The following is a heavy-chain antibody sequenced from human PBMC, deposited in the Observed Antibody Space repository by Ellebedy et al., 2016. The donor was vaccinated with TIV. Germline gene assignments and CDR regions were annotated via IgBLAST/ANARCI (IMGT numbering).Heavy chain of an antibody. CDR1: GFTFSSYA. D-gene: IGHD3-22*01. Sequence: GESLKISXAASGFTFSSYAMSWVRQAPGKGLEWVSAISGSGGSTYYADSVKGRFTISRDNSKNTLYLQMNSLRAEDTAVYYCARMGHYESSGYYGYTQQWGQGTLVTVSS. CDR2: ISGSGGST. J-gene: IGHJ1*01. V-gene: IGHV3-23*01. CDR3: ARMGHYESSGYYGYTQQ.